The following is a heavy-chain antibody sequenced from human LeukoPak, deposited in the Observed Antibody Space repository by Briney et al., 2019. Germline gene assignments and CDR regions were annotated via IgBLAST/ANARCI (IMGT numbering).Heavy chain of an antibody. D-gene: IGHD2-2*01. CDR2: ISSSGRTM. V-gene: IGHV3-48*04. Sequence: GGSLRLSCAASGFTFSSYGMHWVRQAPGKGLEWVSYISSSGRTMYYADSLKGRFTISRDNAKNSLYLQMNSLRAEDTAVYYCARLYCSSPSCYPFDWWGQGTLVTVSS. CDR3: ARLYCSSPSCYPFDW. J-gene: IGHJ4*02. CDR1: GFTFSSYG.